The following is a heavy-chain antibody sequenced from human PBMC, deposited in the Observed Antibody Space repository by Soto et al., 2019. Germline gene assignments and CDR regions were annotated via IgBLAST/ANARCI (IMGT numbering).Heavy chain of an antibody. V-gene: IGHV3-15*07. J-gene: IGHJ4*02. CDR3: SAPSDYYINY. D-gene: IGHD3-22*01. CDR1: GFRFSDAR. CDR2: IKTKTNGGTT. Sequence: GGSLRLSCAASGFRFSDARMNWVRQAPGKGLEWVARIKTKTNGGTTDYAAPVKGRFTISRDDSSNMLYLQMSSLKTEDTAVYYCSAPSDYYINYWGQGTLVTVSS.